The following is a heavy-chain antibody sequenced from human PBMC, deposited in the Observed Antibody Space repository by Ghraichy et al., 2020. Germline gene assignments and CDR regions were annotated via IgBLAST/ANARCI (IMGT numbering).Heavy chain of an antibody. V-gene: IGHV3-21*01. CDR1: GFSFSSYT. Sequence: GGSLRLSCAASGFSFSSYTMNWVRQAPGKGLEWASSITSSGSYIYYADSVKGRFTISRDNAKNSLYLQMNSLRAEDSAVYYCARTRGGGNIAVVPAAISFDYWGQGTLVPVSS. CDR3: ARTRGGGNIAVVPAAISFDY. J-gene: IGHJ4*02. CDR2: ITSSGSYI. D-gene: IGHD2-2*01.